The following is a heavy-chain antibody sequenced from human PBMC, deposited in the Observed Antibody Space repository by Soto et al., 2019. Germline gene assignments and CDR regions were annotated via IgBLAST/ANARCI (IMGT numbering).Heavy chain of an antibody. D-gene: IGHD3-9*01. CDR1: GFTFSSYA. J-gene: IGHJ5*02. CDR3: AKGERYFEWFLFDAGINWFDP. V-gene: IGHV3-23*01. CDR2: ISGSGGST. Sequence: PGGSLRLSCAASGFTFSSYAMSWVRQAPGKGLEWVSAISGSGGSTYYADSVKGRFTISRDNSKNTLYLQMNSLRAEDTAVYYCAKGERYFEWFLFDAGINWFDPWGKGNLVTVSS.